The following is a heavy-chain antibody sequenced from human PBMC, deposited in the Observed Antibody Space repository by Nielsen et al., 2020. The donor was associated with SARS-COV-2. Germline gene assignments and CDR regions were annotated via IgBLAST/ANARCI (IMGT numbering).Heavy chain of an antibody. CDR2: IYTDGSA. V-gene: IGHV3-66*01. D-gene: IGHD7-27*01. CDR3: ARDNWGRMDV. CDR1: GFTVSSNY. J-gene: IGHJ6*02. Sequence: GESLKISCAATGFTVSSNYMSWVRQAAGKGLEWVSVIYTDGSASYADSMKGRFTVSRDNSKNTVYLQMNSLRAEDTAVYYCARDNWGRMDVWGQRTTVTVSS.